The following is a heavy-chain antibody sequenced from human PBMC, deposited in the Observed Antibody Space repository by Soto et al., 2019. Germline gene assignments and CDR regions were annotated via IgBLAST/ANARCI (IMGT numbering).Heavy chain of an antibody. J-gene: IGHJ4*02. D-gene: IGHD6-25*01. CDR1: GYSFTGNS. V-gene: IGHV1-2*02. CDR3: AMQRGGVVY. CDR2: INTNNGGT. Sequence: QVHLVQSGAEVKKPGASVKVSCKASGYSFTGNSMHWVRQAPGQGLEWMGWINTNNGGTSYAQKFQGSVSMARGPSISTACMDLSWLGSDDMAVYYCAMQRGGVVYWGQGTLVTVSS.